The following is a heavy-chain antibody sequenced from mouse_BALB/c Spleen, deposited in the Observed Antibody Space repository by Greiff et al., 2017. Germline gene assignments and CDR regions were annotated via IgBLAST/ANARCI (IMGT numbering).Heavy chain of an antibody. CDR1: GFNIKDYY. CDR3: AITTVVAPGAY. D-gene: IGHD1-1*01. CDR2: IDPENGNT. J-gene: IGHJ3*01. Sequence: VQLQQSGAELVRPGALVKLSCKASGFNIKDYYMHWVKQRPEQGLEWIGWIDPENGNTIYDPKFQGKASITADTSSNTAYLQLSSLTSEDTAVYYCAITTVVAPGAYWGPGTLVTVAA. V-gene: IGHV14-1*02.